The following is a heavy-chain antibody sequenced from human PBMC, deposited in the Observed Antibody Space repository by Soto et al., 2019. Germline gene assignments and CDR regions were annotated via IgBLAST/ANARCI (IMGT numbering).Heavy chain of an antibody. J-gene: IGHJ4*02. Sequence: EVQLLESGGGLVQPGGSLRLSCAASGFTFSSYAMSWVRQAPGKGLEWVSGISGSGGSTYYADSVKGRFTISRDNSKNTLKMQMNSRRAEDTAVYYCAGTRGYGFSLDYWGQGTLVTVSS. D-gene: IGHD5-12*01. CDR1: GFTFSSYA. CDR3: AGTRGYGFSLDY. CDR2: ISGSGGST. V-gene: IGHV3-23*01.